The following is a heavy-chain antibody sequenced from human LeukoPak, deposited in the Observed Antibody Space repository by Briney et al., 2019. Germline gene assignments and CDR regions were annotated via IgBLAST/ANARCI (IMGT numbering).Heavy chain of an antibody. J-gene: IGHJ6*03. D-gene: IGHD5-12*01. CDR1: GGSISSYY. V-gene: IGHV4-59*12. CDR2: IYYSGST. CDR3: ARDVVATSYYYYYMDV. Sequence: SETLSLTCTVSGGSISSYYWSWIRQPPGKGLEWIGYIYYSGSTNYNPSLKSRVTISVDTSKNQFSLKLSSVTAADTAVYYCARDVVATSYYYYYMDVWGKGTTVTISS.